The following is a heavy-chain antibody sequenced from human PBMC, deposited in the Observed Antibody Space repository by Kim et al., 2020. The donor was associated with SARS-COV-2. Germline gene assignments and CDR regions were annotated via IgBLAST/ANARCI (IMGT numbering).Heavy chain of an antibody. Sequence: SETLSLTCTVSGGSISSGGYYWSWIRQHPGKGLEWIGYIYYSGSTYYNPSLKSRVTISVDTSKNQFSLKLSSVTAADTAVYYCARVSDDYGGNSVLFFDYCGQGTLVTVSS. CDR1: GGSISSGGYY. V-gene: IGHV4-31*03. CDR2: IYYSGST. J-gene: IGHJ4*02. CDR3: ARVSDDYGGNSVLFFDY. D-gene: IGHD4-17*01.